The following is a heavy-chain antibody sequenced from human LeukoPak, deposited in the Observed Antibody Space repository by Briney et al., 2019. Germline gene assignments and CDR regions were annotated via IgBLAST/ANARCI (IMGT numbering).Heavy chain of an antibody. V-gene: IGHV4-39*07. D-gene: IGHD6-19*01. CDR2: INHSGSS. CDR1: RGAISSSNYY. CDR3: ARNGWYSIDY. Sequence: PSETLSLTCSVSRGAISSSNYYWGWIRQPPGKGLEWIGEINHSGSSSYNPSLKSRVTMSLDASRNQFSLKVSSVTAADTAVYYCARNGWYSIDYWGQGTLVTVSS. J-gene: IGHJ4*02.